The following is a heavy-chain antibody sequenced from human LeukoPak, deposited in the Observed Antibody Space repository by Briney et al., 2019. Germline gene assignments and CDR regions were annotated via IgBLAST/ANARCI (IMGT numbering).Heavy chain of an antibody. CDR3: ARDHVGYFDWLSFDY. CDR1: GFTFSSYA. D-gene: IGHD3-9*01. V-gene: IGHV3-30*04. CDR2: ISYDGSNK. J-gene: IGHJ4*02. Sequence: PGGSLRLSCAASGFTFSSYAMHWVRQAPGKGLEWVAVISYDGSNKYYADSVKGRFTISRDNSKNTLYLQMNSLRAEDTAVYYCARDHVGYFDWLSFDYWGQGTLVTVSS.